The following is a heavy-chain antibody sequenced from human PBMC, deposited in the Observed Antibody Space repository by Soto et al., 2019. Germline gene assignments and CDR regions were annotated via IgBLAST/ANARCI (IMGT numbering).Heavy chain of an antibody. CDR1: GFSLSTSGMC. CDR3: ARMGQYYDILTGYWSGCYFDY. Sequence: SGPTLVNPTQTLTLTCTFSGFSLSTSGMCVSWIRQPPGKALEWLARIDWDDDKYYSTSLKTRLTISKDTSKNQVVLTMTNMEPVDTATYYCARMGQYYDILTGYWSGCYFDYWGQGTLVTVSS. CDR2: IDWDDDK. D-gene: IGHD3-9*01. J-gene: IGHJ4*02. V-gene: IGHV2-70*11.